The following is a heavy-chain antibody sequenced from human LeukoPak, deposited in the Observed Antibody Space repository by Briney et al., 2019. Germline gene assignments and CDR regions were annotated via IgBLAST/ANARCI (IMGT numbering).Heavy chain of an antibody. Sequence: GGSLRLSCADSGFTFSSYRMNWVRQAPGKGLEWVSSISSSSSYIYYADSVKGRFTISRDNAKNSLYLQMNSLRAEDTAVYYCARDCRYSYGCYYWGQGTLVTVSS. CDR2: ISSSSSYI. CDR3: ARDCRYSYGCYY. D-gene: IGHD5-18*01. J-gene: IGHJ4*02. CDR1: GFTFSSYR. V-gene: IGHV3-21*01.